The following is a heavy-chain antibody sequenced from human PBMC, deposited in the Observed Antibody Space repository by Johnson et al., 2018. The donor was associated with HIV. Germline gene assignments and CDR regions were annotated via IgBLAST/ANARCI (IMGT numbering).Heavy chain of an antibody. CDR3: AKKQWPEDDAFDI. Sequence: QVQLVESGGGVVQPGGSLRLSCAASGFTFSSYGMHWVRQAPGKGLEWVAFIRYDGSNKYYADSVKGRFTISRDNSKNTLYLQMNSLRAEDTAVYYCAKKQWPEDDAFDIWGQGTMVTVSS. D-gene: IGHD6-19*01. CDR2: IRYDGSNK. J-gene: IGHJ3*02. CDR1: GFTFSSYG. V-gene: IGHV3-30*02.